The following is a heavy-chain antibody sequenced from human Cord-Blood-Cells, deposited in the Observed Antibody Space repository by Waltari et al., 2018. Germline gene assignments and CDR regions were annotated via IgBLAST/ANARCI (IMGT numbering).Heavy chain of an antibody. Sequence: QVQLVESGGGVVQPGRSLRLSCAASGFTFSSYGMHWVRQAPGKGLDWVAFISYDGSNKYYADSVKGRFTISRDNSKNTLYLQMNSLRAEDTAVYYCAKDRGWGYLDYWGQGTLVTVSS. D-gene: IGHD7-27*01. CDR2: ISYDGSNK. CDR3: AKDRGWGYLDY. J-gene: IGHJ4*02. V-gene: IGHV3-30*18. CDR1: GFTFSSYG.